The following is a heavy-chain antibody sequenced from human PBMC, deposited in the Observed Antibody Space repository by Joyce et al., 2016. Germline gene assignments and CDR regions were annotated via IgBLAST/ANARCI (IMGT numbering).Heavy chain of an antibody. CDR1: GFTFSSYS. J-gene: IGHJ5*02. CDR2: IISSSSYI. V-gene: IGHV3-21*02. CDR3: ARGKDFYGPGSYSNWFDP. Sequence: EVQLVESGGGLVKPGGSLRLSCAAYGFTFSSYSMNWVRQAPGKGLEWFSSIISSSSYIYYADSVKGRFTISRDNAKNSLYLQMNSLRAEDTAVYYCARGKDFYGPGSYSNWFDPWGQGTLVTVSS. D-gene: IGHD3-10*01.